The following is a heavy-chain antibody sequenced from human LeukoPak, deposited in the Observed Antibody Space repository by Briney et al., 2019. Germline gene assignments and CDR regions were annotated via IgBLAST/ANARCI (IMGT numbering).Heavy chain of an antibody. CDR2: ISSSGSTI. CDR1: GFTFSSYE. Sequence: QPGGSLRLSCAASGFTFSSYEMNWVRQAPGKGLEWLSYISSSGSTIYYADSVKGRFTISRDSAKNSLYLQMNSLRVEDTAVYYCARDWSNDYGSGSYDYWGQGTLVTVSS. V-gene: IGHV3-48*03. D-gene: IGHD3-10*01. J-gene: IGHJ4*02. CDR3: ARDWSNDYGSGSYDY.